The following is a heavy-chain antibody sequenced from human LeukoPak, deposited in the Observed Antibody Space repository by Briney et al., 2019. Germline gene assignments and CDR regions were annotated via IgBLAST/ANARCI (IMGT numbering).Heavy chain of an antibody. V-gene: IGHV3-33*08. Sequence: GRSLRLSCAASGFTFSRYGMHWVRQAPGKGLEWVAIIWYDGSNKYYADSVKGRFTISKDNSKNTLSLQMHSLRAEDTAVYYCATEGGVRGSWANLNYWGQGTLVTVS. CDR3: ATEGGVRGSWANLNY. J-gene: IGHJ4*02. CDR1: GFTFSRYG. D-gene: IGHD3-16*01. CDR2: IWYDGSNK.